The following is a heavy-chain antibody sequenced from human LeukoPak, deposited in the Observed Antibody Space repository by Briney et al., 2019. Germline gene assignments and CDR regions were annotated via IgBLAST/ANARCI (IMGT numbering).Heavy chain of an antibody. V-gene: IGHV3-21*01. CDR1: GFTFSSYS. J-gene: IGHJ4*02. CDR2: SSSSSSYI. CDR3: ARGGRSSSSWYGY. D-gene: IGHD6-13*01. Sequence: PGGSLRLSCAASGFTFSSYSMNWVRQAPGKGLEWVSSSSSSSSYIYYADSVKGRFTISRDNAKNSLYLQMNSLRAEDTAVYYCARGGRSSSSWYGYWGQGTLVTVSS.